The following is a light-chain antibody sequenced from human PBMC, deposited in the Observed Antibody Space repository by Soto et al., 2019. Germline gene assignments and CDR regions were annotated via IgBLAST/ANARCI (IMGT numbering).Light chain of an antibody. CDR1: SSNVGSYNL. CDR2: EGS. V-gene: IGLV2-23*01. CDR3: CSYAGSSSVV. Sequence: QSALTQPASVSGSPGQSITISCTGTSSNVGSYNLVSWYQQHPGKAPKLMIYEGSNRPSGISNRFSGSKSGNTASLTISGRQADDEADYYCCSYAGSSSVVFGGGTKLTVL. J-gene: IGLJ2*01.